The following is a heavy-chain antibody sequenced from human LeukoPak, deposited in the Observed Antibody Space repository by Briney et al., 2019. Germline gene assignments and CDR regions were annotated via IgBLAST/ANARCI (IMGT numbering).Heavy chain of an antibody. J-gene: IGHJ5*02. D-gene: IGHD3-9*01. Sequence: PSETLSLTCAVYGGSFSGYYWSWIRQPPGKGLEWIGEINHSGSTNYNPSLKSRVTISVDTSKNQFSLKLSSVTAADTAVYYCARGRLRYFDWSGWFDPRGQGTLVTVSS. CDR3: ARGRLRYFDWSGWFDP. V-gene: IGHV4-34*01. CDR1: GGSFSGYY. CDR2: INHSGST.